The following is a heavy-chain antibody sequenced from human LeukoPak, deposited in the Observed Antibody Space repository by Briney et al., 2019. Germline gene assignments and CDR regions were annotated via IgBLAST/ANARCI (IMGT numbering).Heavy chain of an antibody. Sequence: PGGSLRLSCAASGFIFSSYWMAWVRQAPGKGLEWVANTKEDGSEKNYVDSVKGRFTISRDNAKNSLYLQMNNLRAEDTAVYYCARDRGYSSFDYWGQGTLVTVSS. V-gene: IGHV3-7*01. D-gene: IGHD6-19*01. CDR2: TKEDGSEK. CDR1: GFIFSSYW. CDR3: ARDRGYSSFDY. J-gene: IGHJ4*02.